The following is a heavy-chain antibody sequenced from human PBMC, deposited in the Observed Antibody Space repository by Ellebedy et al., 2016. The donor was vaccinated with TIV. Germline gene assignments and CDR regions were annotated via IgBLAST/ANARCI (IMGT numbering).Heavy chain of an antibody. V-gene: IGHV4-39*07. CDR3: ARVPNFQYGDPDFDY. CDR1: GGSISSSSYY. Sequence: SETLSLXXTVSGGSISSSSYYRGWIRQPPGKGLEWIGSIYYSGSTYYNPSLKSRVTISVDTSKNQFSLKLSSVTAADTAVYYCARVPNFQYGDPDFDYWGQGTLVTVSS. CDR2: IYYSGST. D-gene: IGHD4-17*01. J-gene: IGHJ4*02.